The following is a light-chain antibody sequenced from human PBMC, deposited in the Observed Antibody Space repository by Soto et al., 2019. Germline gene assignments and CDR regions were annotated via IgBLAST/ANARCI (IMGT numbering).Light chain of an antibody. J-gene: IGLJ2*01. CDR1: SSDVGGYNY. Sequence: QSALTQPASVSGSPGQSITISCTGTSSDVGGYNYVSWYQQHPGKAPKLMIYDVSNRPSGVSNRFSGSKSGNTASLTISGLQAEDEADHCCRSYTSSSTLVVFGGGTKLTVL. V-gene: IGLV2-14*01. CDR2: DVS. CDR3: RSYTSSSTLVV.